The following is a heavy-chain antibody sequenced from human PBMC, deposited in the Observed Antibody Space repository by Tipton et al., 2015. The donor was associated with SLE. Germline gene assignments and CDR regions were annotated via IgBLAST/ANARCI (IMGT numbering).Heavy chain of an antibody. CDR3: ARDDETNSAWYNWLDP. J-gene: IGHJ5*02. CDR2: INSDGSVT. CDR1: GFVFSSYW. V-gene: IGHV3-74*01. D-gene: IGHD1-14*01. Sequence: SLRLSCAGSGFVFSSYWMHWVRRPPGKGLEWISYINSDGSVTKYADSVKGRFTISRDNAENALYLQMTALSVEGTAVYYCARDDETNSAWYNWLDPWGQGTQVTVSS.